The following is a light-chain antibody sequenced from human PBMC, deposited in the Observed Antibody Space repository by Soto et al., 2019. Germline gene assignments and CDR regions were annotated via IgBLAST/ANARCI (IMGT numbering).Light chain of an antibody. J-gene: IGLJ3*02. Sequence: QSALTQPASVSGSHGRSITISCTGTSSEVGGYNYVSWYQQHPGKAPKLIIYEVTHRPSGVSSRFYGSRSGNTASLTISGLQAEDEADYYCKSRTTRNTLVFGGGTNFTVL. V-gene: IGLV2-14*01. CDR3: KSRTTRNTLV. CDR2: EVT. CDR1: SSEVGGYNY.